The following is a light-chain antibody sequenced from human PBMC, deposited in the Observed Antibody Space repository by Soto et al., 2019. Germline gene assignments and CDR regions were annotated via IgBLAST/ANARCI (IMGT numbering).Light chain of an antibody. CDR1: QSLLHSDGTTY. Sequence: DIVMTQTPLSSPVTLGQPASISCRSSQSLLHSDGTTYLNWLQQRPGQPPRLLIYRVSNRFSGVPAIFSRSGAGTDFTLKISRVEAEDVWTYYCMQATHFPPYTFGQGTKLEI. J-gene: IGKJ2*01. CDR3: MQATHFPPYT. V-gene: IGKV2-24*01. CDR2: RVS.